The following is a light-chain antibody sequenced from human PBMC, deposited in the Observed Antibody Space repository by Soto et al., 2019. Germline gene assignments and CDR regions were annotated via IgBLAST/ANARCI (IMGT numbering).Light chain of an antibody. V-gene: IGLV2-8*01. CDR1: SSDINGYDY. CDR3: SSYAGSNKRV. CDR2: EIN. J-gene: IGLJ3*02. Sequence: QSVLTQPPSASGSPGQSVTISCTGTSSDINGYDYVSWYQQHPGKAPKVLIYEINKRPSGVPDRFSGSRSGSTASLTVSGLQAEDEADYYCSSYAGSNKRVFGGGTQLTVL.